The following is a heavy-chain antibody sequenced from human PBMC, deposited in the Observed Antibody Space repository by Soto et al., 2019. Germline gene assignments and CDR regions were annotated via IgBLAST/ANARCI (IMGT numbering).Heavy chain of an antibody. Sequence: HPVGSLRLSCAASGFTVSSNYMSWVRQAPGKGLEWVSVIYSSGNSYSADSVKGRFTVSRDNFRNTVYLQMNSLRAEDTAVYYCTRGETFDIWGQGTMVTVSS. D-gene: IGHD3-16*01. CDR2: IYSSGNS. CDR3: TRGETFDI. CDR1: GFTVSSNY. V-gene: IGHV3-53*01. J-gene: IGHJ3*02.